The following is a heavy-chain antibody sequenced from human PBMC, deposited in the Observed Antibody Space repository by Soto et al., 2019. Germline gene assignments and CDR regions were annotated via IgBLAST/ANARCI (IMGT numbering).Heavy chain of an antibody. CDR2: VYTSGNS. D-gene: IGHD1-7*01. CDR3: VTETWDNWTYEVY. CDR1: GGSISHYS. Sequence: QVQLQESGPGLVKPSETLSHTCTVSGGSISHYSCSWLRQSTGKGLEWIGRVYTSGNSHYHPAPRSRGSMSVDKSRNQVPLRGSSVTAADTALYYCVTETWDNWTYEVYWGHGTPVTVSS. J-gene: IGHJ4*01. V-gene: IGHV4-4*07.